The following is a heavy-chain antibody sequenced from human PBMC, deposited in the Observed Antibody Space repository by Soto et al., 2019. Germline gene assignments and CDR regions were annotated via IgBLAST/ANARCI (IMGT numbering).Heavy chain of an antibody. CDR1: GGSTNSSSYF. Sequence: NPSETLSLTCSVSGGSTNSSSYFWGWVRQPPGKGLEWIGSIYYSGSTYYNPSLRSRVTISVDTSKNQFSLKLSSVTAADTAVFYCARHYSSGSRNWFDPWGQGTLVTVSS. J-gene: IGHJ5*02. D-gene: IGHD6-19*01. V-gene: IGHV4-39*01. CDR3: ARHYSSGSRNWFDP. CDR2: IYYSGST.